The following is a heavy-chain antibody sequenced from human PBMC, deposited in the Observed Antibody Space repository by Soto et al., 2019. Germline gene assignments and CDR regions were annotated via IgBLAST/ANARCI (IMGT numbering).Heavy chain of an antibody. V-gene: IGHV1-2*02. CDR3: ARVRGYYYAPFDY. D-gene: IGHD3-22*01. Sequence: ASVKVSCKDSGCSFTGYYMHWVRQAPGQGIEWTGWINPNSGGTNYAQKFQGRVTMTRDTTNSTAYMELSRLRSDDTAVYYCARVRGYYYAPFDYWGQGTLVTVSS. CDR2: INPNSGGT. J-gene: IGHJ4*02. CDR1: GCSFTGYY.